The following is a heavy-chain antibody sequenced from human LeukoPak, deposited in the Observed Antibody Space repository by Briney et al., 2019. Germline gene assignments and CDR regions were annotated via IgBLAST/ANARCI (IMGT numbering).Heavy chain of an antibody. CDR3: ARVNDILTGYIYYFDY. J-gene: IGHJ4*02. Sequence: SETLSLTCTVSGGSISSSSYYWGWIRQPPGKGLEWIGSIYYSGSTYYNPSLKSRVTISVDTSKNQFSLKLSSVTAADTAMYYCARVNDILTGYIYYFDYWGQGTLVTVSS. CDR2: IYYSGST. V-gene: IGHV4-39*07. D-gene: IGHD3-9*01. CDR1: GGSISSSSYY.